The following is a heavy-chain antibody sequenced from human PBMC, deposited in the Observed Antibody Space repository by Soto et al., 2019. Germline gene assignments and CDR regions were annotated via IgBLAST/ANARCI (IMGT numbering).Heavy chain of an antibody. V-gene: IGHV4-39*01. CDR2: IYYSGST. D-gene: IGHD3-3*01. Sequence: QLQLQESGPGLVKPSETLSLTCTVSGGSISSSSYYWGWIHQPPGKGLEWIGSIYYSGSTYYNPSLKSRVTISVDTSKNQFSLKLSSVTAADTAVYYCARHPCDYDFWSGPKNYYYGMDVWGQGTTVTVSS. CDR3: ARHPCDYDFWSGPKNYYYGMDV. CDR1: GGSISSSSYY. J-gene: IGHJ6*02.